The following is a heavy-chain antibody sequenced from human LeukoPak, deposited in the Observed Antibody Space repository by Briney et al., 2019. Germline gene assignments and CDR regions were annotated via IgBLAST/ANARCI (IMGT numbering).Heavy chain of an antibody. J-gene: IGHJ3*02. D-gene: IGHD6-19*01. CDR3: AVIAVPRLRRVMSTRRAFDI. V-gene: IGHV1-2*02. Sequence: GASVKVSCKASGYTFTGYYMHWVRQAPGQGLEWMGWINPNSGGTNYAQKFQGRVTMTRDTSISTAYMELSRLRSDDTAVYYCAVIAVPRLRRVMSTRRAFDIWGQGTMVTVSS. CDR1: GYTFTGYY. CDR2: INPNSGGT.